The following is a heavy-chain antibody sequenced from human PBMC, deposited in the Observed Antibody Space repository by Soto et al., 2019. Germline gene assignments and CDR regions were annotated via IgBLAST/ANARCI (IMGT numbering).Heavy chain of an antibody. Sequence: CTVSGGSISNYYWNWIRQSPGKGLEWIGYIYSSGSTHYNPSLQNRVTISIDTSKNQVSLKVNSVTAADTAVYYCARDHPHSYGVYYFDYWGQGTLVTVSS. CDR1: GGSISNYY. J-gene: IGHJ4*02. CDR2: IYSSGST. D-gene: IGHD5-18*01. V-gene: IGHV4-59*01. CDR3: ARDHPHSYGVYYFDY.